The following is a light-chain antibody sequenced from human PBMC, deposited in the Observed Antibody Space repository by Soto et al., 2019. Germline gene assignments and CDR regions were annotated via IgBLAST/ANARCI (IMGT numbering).Light chain of an antibody. V-gene: IGKV1-5*03. CDR3: EDYSSSSGLT. J-gene: IGKJ4*01. CDR1: QSLSSR. Sequence: DIQMTQSPSTLSASVGDRVTITCRASQSLSSRLAWYQQKPGKAPKLLIFQASSLKSGVPSRLSGSGSATEYTLTISSLQPDDFATDYCEDYSSSSGLTFGGGTKVEIK. CDR2: QAS.